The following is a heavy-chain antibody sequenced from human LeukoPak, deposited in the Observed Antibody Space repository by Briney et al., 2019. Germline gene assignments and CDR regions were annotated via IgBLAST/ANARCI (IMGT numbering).Heavy chain of an antibody. Sequence: ASVKVSCKASGYTFTGYYMHLVRQAPGQGLEWMGRINPNSGGTNYAQKFQGRVTMTRDTSISTAYMELSRLRSDDTAVYYCARGHMLRGVITIFDYWGQGTLVTVSS. J-gene: IGHJ4*02. V-gene: IGHV1-2*06. CDR3: ARGHMLRGVITIFDY. D-gene: IGHD3-10*01. CDR2: INPNSGGT. CDR1: GYTFTGYY.